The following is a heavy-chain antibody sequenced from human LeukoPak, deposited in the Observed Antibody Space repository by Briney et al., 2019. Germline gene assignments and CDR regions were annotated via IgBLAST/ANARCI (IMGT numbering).Heavy chain of an antibody. D-gene: IGHD3-16*01. CDR3: GRAFPPLRTSSAGDL. J-gene: IGHJ4*02. CDR2: ICGLSTHI. V-gene: IGHV3-69-1*02. CDR1: GFTFSDYD. Sequence: PGGSLRLSCSASGFTFSDYDMNWVRQAPGKGLEWVSSICGLSTHIYYGDSVKGRFSISRDNAKNSVYLQMDSLGVEDTAIYYCGRAFPPLRTSSAGDLWGQGILVTVSS.